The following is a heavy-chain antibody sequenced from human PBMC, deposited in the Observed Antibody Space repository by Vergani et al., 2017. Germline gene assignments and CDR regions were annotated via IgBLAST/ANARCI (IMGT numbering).Heavy chain of an antibody. D-gene: IGHD3-3*01. CDR3: ARERNAYYDFWSGYYTQYYFDY. Sequence: AASGFTFDDYGMSWVRQAPGKGLEWVSGINWNGGSTGYADSVKGRLTISRDNAKNSLYLQMNSLRAEDTALYYCARERNAYYDFWSGYYTQYYFDYWGQGTLVTVSS. J-gene: IGHJ4*02. CDR1: GFTFDDYG. V-gene: IGHV3-20*04. CDR2: INWNGGST.